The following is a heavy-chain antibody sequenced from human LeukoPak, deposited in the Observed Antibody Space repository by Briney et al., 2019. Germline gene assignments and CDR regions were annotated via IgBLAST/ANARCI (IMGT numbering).Heavy chain of an antibody. V-gene: IGHV1-46*01. CDR3: AKGGQEFDS. J-gene: IGHJ5*01. Sequence: ASVKVSCKASGYSFSTYYIHWVRQAPGQGLEWMGIINPTGGSTTYAQKFQGRVTMTRDTSTSTVYMELSSLRPEDTAVYYCAKGGQEFDSWGQGTLVTVSA. CDR2: INPTGGST. CDR1: GYSFSTYY.